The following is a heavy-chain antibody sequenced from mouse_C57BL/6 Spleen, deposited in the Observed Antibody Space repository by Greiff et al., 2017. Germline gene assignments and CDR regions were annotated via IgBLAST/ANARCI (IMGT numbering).Heavy chain of an antibody. CDR3: ARGDYGSSYDFDY. D-gene: IGHD1-1*01. V-gene: IGHV1-7*01. CDR2: INPSSGYT. Sequence: QVQLQQSGAELAKPGASVKLSCKASGYTFTSYWMHWVKQRPGQGLEWIGYINPSSGYTKYNQKFKDKATLTADKSSSTAYMQLSSLTYEDSAVDYCARGDYGSSYDFDYWGQGTTLTVSS. J-gene: IGHJ2*01. CDR1: GYTFTSYW.